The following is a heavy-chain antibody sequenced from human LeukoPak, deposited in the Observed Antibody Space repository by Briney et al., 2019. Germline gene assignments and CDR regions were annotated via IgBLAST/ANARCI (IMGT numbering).Heavy chain of an antibody. D-gene: IGHD6-6*01. Sequence: SETLSLTCTVSGGSISSYYWSWIRQPPGKGLGWIGYIYYSGSTNYNPSLKSRVTISVDTSKNQFSLKLSSVTAADTAVYYCAKAGSLDIAARQNYWGQGTLVTVSS. V-gene: IGHV4-59*01. CDR2: IYYSGST. CDR3: AKAGSLDIAARQNY. CDR1: GGSISSYY. J-gene: IGHJ4*02.